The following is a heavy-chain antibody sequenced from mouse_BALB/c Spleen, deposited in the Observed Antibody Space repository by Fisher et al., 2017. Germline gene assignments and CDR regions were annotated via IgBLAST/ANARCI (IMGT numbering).Heavy chain of an antibody. CDR3: ARHGSRYFDV. Sequence: KFKGKATLTVDTSSSTAYMQLSSLTSEDTAVYFCARHGSRYFDVWGAGTTVTVSS. J-gene: IGHJ1*01. D-gene: IGHD1-1*01. V-gene: IGHV1-84*02.